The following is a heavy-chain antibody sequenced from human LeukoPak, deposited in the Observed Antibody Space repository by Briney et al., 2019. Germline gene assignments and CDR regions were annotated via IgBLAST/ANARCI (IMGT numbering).Heavy chain of an antibody. CDR2: IYVTGST. CDR3: ARLKYYDSTGYSPGYYMDV. Sequence: SETLSLTCTVSGGSIIQYYWSWIRQPAGTGLEWVGRIYVTGSTIYNPSLQSRLSMSVDTSKNQFSLRLTSVTAADTAVYYCARLKYYDSTGYSPGYYMDVWGKGITVTVSS. J-gene: IGHJ6*03. D-gene: IGHD3-22*01. CDR1: GGSIIQYY. V-gene: IGHV4-4*07.